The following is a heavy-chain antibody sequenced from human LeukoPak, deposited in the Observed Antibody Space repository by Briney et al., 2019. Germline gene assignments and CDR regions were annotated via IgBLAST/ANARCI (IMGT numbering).Heavy chain of an antibody. V-gene: IGHV3-30*18. Sequence: GGSLRLSCAASGFTFSSYGMHWVRQAPGKGLERVAVISYDGSNKYYADSVKGRFTISRDNSKNTLYLQMNSLRAEDTAVYYCAKEGNDQGYFDYWGQGTLVTVSS. D-gene: IGHD2-2*01. CDR1: GFTFSSYG. CDR2: ISYDGSNK. CDR3: AKEGNDQGYFDY. J-gene: IGHJ4*02.